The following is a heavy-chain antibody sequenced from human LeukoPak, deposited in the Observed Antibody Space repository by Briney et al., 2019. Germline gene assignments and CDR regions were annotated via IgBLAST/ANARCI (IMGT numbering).Heavy chain of an antibody. Sequence: GGSLRLSCAASGLPFSIYAMSWVRQAPGKGLEWVSAIGGSGGSTYYADSVKGRFTISRDNAKNSLYLQMNSLRAEDTALHYCARALCGGDCYDFDYWGRGTLVTVSS. CDR1: GLPFSIYA. D-gene: IGHD2-21*02. CDR2: IGGSGGST. CDR3: ARALCGGDCYDFDY. V-gene: IGHV3-23*01. J-gene: IGHJ4*02.